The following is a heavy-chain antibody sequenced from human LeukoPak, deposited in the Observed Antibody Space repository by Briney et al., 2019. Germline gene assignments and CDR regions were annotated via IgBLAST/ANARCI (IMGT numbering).Heavy chain of an antibody. D-gene: IGHD6-19*01. CDR3: ARGSIAVAGRVDY. V-gene: IGHV4-59*01. CDR2: IYYSGST. Sequence: SETLSLTCAVYGGSFSSYYWSWIRQPPGKGLEWIGYIYYSGSTNYNPSLKSRVTISVDTSKNQFSLKLSSVTAADTAVYYCARGSIAVAGRVDYWGQGTLVTVSS. CDR1: GGSFSSYY. J-gene: IGHJ4*02.